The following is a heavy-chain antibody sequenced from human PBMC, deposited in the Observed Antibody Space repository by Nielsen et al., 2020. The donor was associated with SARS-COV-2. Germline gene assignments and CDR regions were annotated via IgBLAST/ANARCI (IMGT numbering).Heavy chain of an antibody. J-gene: IGHJ4*02. V-gene: IGHV4-59*12. D-gene: IGHD6-13*01. CDR3: ARVRYSSSWYYFDY. CDR2: IYYSGST. Sequence: WIRQPPGKGLEWIGYIYYSGSTNYNPSLKSRVTISVDTSKNQFSLKLSSVTAADTAVYYCARVRYSSSWYYFDYWGQGTLVTVSS.